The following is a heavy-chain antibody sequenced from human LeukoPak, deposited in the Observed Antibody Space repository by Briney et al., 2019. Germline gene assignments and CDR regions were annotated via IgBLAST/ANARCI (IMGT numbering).Heavy chain of an antibody. CDR1: GASISSYY. J-gene: IGHJ3*02. Sequence: SETLSLTCTVSGASISSYYWSWIRQPPGKGLEWIGYIYYRGSTNYNPSLKSRVTISLDTSKNQFSLNLSSVTAADTAVYYCARGGYKAGAFDIWGQGRMVTVSS. CDR3: ARGGYKAGAFDI. V-gene: IGHV4-59*01. CDR2: IYYRGST. D-gene: IGHD5-18*01.